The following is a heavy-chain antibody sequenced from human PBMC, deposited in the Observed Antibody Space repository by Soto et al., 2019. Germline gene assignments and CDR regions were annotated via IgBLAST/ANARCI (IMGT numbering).Heavy chain of an antibody. CDR3: ASHCGGDCYSRSPPYYYYGMDV. V-gene: IGHV1-69*12. D-gene: IGHD2-21*02. J-gene: IGHJ6*02. CDR2: LIPIFGTA. Sequence: QVQLVQSGAEVKKPGSSVKVSCKASGGTFSSYAVSWVRQAPGQGLEWMGGLIPIFGTADFAQKIQGRVTIIADESTSTAYMELSSLRSEDTAIYYCASHCGGDCYSRSPPYYYYGMDVWGQGTTVTVSS. CDR1: GGTFSSYA.